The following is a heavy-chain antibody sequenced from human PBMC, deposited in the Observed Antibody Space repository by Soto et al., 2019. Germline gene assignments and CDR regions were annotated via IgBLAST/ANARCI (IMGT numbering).Heavy chain of an antibody. CDR2: ISDSGRTT. D-gene: IGHD6-6*01. J-gene: IGHJ6*02. CDR3: AKGTRPGGGMDV. CDR1: GFTFSNYA. Sequence: EAQLLESGGGLVKPGGSLRLSCAASGFTFSNYAMSWVRQAPGKGLEWVSAISDSGRTTYYADSVKGRFTISRGNPKNTLSLQMDSLRAEDTAIYYCAKGTRPGGGMDVWGQGTTVTVSS. V-gene: IGHV3-23*01.